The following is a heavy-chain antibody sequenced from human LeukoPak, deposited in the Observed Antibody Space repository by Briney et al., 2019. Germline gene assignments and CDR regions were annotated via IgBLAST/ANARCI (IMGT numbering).Heavy chain of an antibody. J-gene: IGHJ3*02. CDR1: GFTFSNYW. Sequence: GGSLRLSCAASGFTFSNYWMHWVRQAPGKGLVWVSRINSDGSSTSYADSVKGRFTISRDNAKNSLYLQMNSLRAEDTAVYYCARVGYQLLSVGPGDAFDIWGQGTMVTVSS. D-gene: IGHD2-2*01. CDR2: INSDGSST. CDR3: ARVGYQLLSVGPGDAFDI. V-gene: IGHV3-74*01.